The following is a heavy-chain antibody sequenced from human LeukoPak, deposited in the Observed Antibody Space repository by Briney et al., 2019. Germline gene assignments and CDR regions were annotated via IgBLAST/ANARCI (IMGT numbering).Heavy chain of an antibody. Sequence: ASVKVSCKASGYTFTGYYMHWVRQAPGQGLEWMGWINPDSGGTYYAQKFQGRVTMTRDTSISTAYMELSRLRSDDTAVYYCATPYLYYYDSSGYYAFDIWGQGTMVTVSS. J-gene: IGHJ3*02. V-gene: IGHV1-2*02. CDR3: ATPYLYYYDSSGYYAFDI. CDR2: INPDSGGT. CDR1: GYTFTGYY. D-gene: IGHD3-22*01.